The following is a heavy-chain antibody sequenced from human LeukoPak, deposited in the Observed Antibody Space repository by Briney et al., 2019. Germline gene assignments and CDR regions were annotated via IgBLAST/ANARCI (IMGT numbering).Heavy chain of an antibody. J-gene: IGHJ3*02. CDR2: IYTSGST. D-gene: IGHD2-21*02. Sequence: SETLSLTCTVSGGSISTNNYYWSWLRQPAGKGLEWIGRIYTSGSTNYNPSLKSRVTISVDTSKNQFSLKLSSMTAADTAVYYCARGGAYCGGDCYSDDAFDIWGQGTMVTVSA. CDR1: GGSISTNNYY. V-gene: IGHV4-61*02. CDR3: ARGGAYCGGDCYSDDAFDI.